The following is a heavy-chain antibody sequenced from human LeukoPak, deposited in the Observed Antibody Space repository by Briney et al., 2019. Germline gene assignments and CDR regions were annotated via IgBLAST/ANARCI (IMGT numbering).Heavy chain of an antibody. J-gene: IGHJ4*02. V-gene: IGHV3-30*18. CDR1: GFTFSTYG. D-gene: IGHD3-10*01. Sequence: PGRSLRLSCAASGFTFSTYGMHWVRQAPGKGLEWVAVISYDGRNKYYADSVKGRFTISRDNSKNTLYLQMNSLRAEDTAVYYCAKDKGYYGSGSPDGYFHYWGQGILVTASS. CDR3: AKDKGYYGSGSPDGYFHY. CDR2: ISYDGRNK.